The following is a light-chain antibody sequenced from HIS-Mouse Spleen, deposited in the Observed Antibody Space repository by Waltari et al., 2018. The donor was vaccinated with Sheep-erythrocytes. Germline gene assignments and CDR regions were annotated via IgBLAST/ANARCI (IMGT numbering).Light chain of an antibody. V-gene: IGLV2-11*01. CDR2: DFS. J-gene: IGLJ1*01. CDR3: CSYAGSYNHV. Sequence: QSALTQHRSVSGSPGQSVPIPCTGTSSYVGGYNLVSWYQQHPGKAPKLMIYDFSKRPSGVPDRFSGSKSGNTASLTISGLQAEDEADYYCCSYAGSYNHVFGTGTKVTVL. CDR1: SSYVGGYNL.